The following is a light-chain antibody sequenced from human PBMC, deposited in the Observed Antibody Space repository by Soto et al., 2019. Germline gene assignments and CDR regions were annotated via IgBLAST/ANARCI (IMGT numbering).Light chain of an antibody. CDR1: SSDVGGYNY. CDR3: SSYTNTNTLEAVV. Sequence: QSALTQPASVSGSPGQSITISCTGTSSDVGGYNYVSWYQQHPGKAPKLVIYDVSNRPLGISNRFSGSKSGTTASLTISGLQAEDEAFYYCSSYTNTNTLEAVVFGGGTQLTVL. J-gene: IGLJ2*01. CDR2: DVS. V-gene: IGLV2-14*01.